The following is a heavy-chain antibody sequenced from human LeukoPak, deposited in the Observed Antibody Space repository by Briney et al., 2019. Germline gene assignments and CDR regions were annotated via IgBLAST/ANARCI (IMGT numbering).Heavy chain of an antibody. CDR3: ARSSGAFVDYYYYGMDV. D-gene: IGHD3-22*01. Sequence: PSETLSLTCTVSGGSISSYYWSWIRQPPGKGLEWIGYIYYSGSTNYNPSLKSRVTISVDTSKNQFSLKLSSVTAADTAVYYCARSSGAFVDYYYYGMDVWGQGTTVTVSS. CDR2: IYYSGST. J-gene: IGHJ6*02. CDR1: GGSISSYY. V-gene: IGHV4-59*08.